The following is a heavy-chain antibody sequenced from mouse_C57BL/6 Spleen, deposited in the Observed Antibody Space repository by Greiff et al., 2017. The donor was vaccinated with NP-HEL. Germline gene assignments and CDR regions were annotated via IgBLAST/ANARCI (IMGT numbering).Heavy chain of an antibody. CDR3: TRAPFCGSSSYWYCDV. V-gene: IGHV5-9-1*02. CDR2: ISSGGDYT. Sequence: EVMLVESGEGLVKPGGSLKLSCAASGFTFSSYAMSWVRQTPEKRLEWVAYISSGGDYTYYAATVKGRFTISRDNARNTLYLQMSSLKSEDTAMYYCTRAPFCGSSSYWYCDVWGTGTTVTVSS. D-gene: IGHD1-1*01. J-gene: IGHJ1*03. CDR1: GFTFSSYA.